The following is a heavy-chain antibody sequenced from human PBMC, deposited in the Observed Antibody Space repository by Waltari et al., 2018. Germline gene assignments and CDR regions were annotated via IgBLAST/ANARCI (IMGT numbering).Heavy chain of an antibody. CDR3: ARMVRGYCSSTSCHTDH. CDR2: IYYSGGT. J-gene: IGHJ4*02. Sequence: QLQLQESGPGLVEPSETLSLTCTVSGGSISSSSYYWGWVRQPPGKGLEWIGSIYYSGGTYYNPSLKSRVTISVDTSKNQFSLRVSSVTAADTAVFYCARMVRGYCSSTSCHTDHWGQGTLVTVSS. V-gene: IGHV4-39*07. CDR1: GGSISSSSYY. D-gene: IGHD2-2*01.